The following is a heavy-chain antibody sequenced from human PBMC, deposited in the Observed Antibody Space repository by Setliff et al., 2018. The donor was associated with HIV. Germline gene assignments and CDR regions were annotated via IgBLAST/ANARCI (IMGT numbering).Heavy chain of an antibody. D-gene: IGHD3-22*01. J-gene: IGHJ3*02. V-gene: IGHV1-18*01. CDR2: ISDYNGNT. Sequence: GASVKVSCKASGYTFTSYGISWVRQAPGQGVEWMGWISDYNGNTNYAQKLQGRVTMTTDTSTSTAYMELRSLRSDDTAVYYCARGSLFVTMIVVVPREDAFDIWGQGTMVTVSS. CDR1: GYTFTSYG. CDR3: ARGSLFVTMIVVVPREDAFDI.